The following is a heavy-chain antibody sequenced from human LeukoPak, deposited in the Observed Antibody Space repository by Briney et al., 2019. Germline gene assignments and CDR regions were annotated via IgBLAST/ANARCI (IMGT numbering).Heavy chain of an antibody. J-gene: IGHJ5*02. CDR1: GGSISSGSYY. CDR3: AREDYDILTGYPRFDP. D-gene: IGHD3-9*01. CDR2: IYTSGST. Sequence: SETLSLTCTVSGGSISSGSYYWSWIRQPAGKGLEWIGRIYTSGSTNYDPSLKSRVTISVDTSKNQFSLKLSSVTAADTAVYYCAREDYDILTGYPRFDPWGQGTLVTVSS. V-gene: IGHV4-61*02.